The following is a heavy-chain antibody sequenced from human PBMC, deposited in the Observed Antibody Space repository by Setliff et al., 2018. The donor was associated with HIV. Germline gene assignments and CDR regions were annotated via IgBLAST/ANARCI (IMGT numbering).Heavy chain of an antibody. CDR2: MNPNSGNT. D-gene: IGHD2-15*01. Sequence: ASVKVSCKASGYAFSTYGINWVRQATGRGLEWMGWMNPNSGNTGYAQQFQGRITMTRNSSISTAYMDLSSLRSEDTAVYYCAIRREVVAAATTRRGLDIWGQGTMVTVSS. CDR3: AIRREVVAAATTRRGLDI. CDR1: GYAFSTYG. V-gene: IGHV1-8*02. J-gene: IGHJ3*02.